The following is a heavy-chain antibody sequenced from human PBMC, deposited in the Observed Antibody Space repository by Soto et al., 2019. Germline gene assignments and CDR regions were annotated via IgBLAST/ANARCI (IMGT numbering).Heavy chain of an antibody. V-gene: IGHV4-34*01. CDR2: INHSGST. Sequence: SETLSLTCAVYGGSFSGYYWSWIRQPPGKGLEWVGEINHSGSTNYNPSLKSRVTISVDTSKNQFSLKLSSVTAADTAVYYCARTRVYCSSTSCYRNYYYGMDVWGQGTTVTVSS. D-gene: IGHD2-2*02. CDR1: GGSFSGYY. J-gene: IGHJ6*02. CDR3: ARTRVYCSSTSCYRNYYYGMDV.